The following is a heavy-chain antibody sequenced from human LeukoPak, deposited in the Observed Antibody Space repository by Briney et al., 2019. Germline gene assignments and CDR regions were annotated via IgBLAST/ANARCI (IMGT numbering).Heavy chain of an antibody. CDR3: ARDSQYYYDSSGANWFDP. Sequence: PSETLSLTCTVSGGSISSYYWSWIRQPAGKGLEWIGRIYTSGGTNYNPSLKSRVTMSVDTSKNQFSLKLSSVTAADTAVYYCARDSQYYYDSSGANWFDPWGQGTLVTVSS. CDR1: GGSISSYY. CDR2: IYTSGGT. V-gene: IGHV4-4*07. J-gene: IGHJ5*02. D-gene: IGHD3-22*01.